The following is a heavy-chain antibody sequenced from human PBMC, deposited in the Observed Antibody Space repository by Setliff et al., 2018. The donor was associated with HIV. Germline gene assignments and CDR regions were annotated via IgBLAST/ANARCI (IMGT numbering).Heavy chain of an antibody. J-gene: IGHJ4*02. CDR3: ARMEATRPPRGLDY. CDR1: GGSVSSSSYY. V-gene: IGHV4-39*01. CDR2: IYYSGAP. D-gene: IGHD6-6*01. Sequence: TSETLSLTCTVSGGSVSSSSYYWGWIRQPTGKGLAWIGTIYYSGAPKYNPSFKTRVIMSVDTSKNQFSLRLISVPAADTAVYYCARMEATRPPRGLDYWGPGTLVTVSS.